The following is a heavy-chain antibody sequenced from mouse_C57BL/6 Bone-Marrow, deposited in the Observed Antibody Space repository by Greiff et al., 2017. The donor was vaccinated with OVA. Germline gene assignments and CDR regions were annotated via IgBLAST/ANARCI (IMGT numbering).Heavy chain of an antibody. D-gene: IGHD1-1*01. CDR1: GYTFTDSY. CDR2: IYPGSGNT. J-gene: IGHJ4*01. V-gene: IGHV1-76*01. CDR3: ARCTTGLYAMDY. Sequence: QVQLQQSGAELVRPGASVKLSCKASGYTFTDSYINWVKQRPGQGLEWIARIYPGSGNTYYNEKFKGKATLTAEKSSSTAYMQLSSLTSEDSAVYFCARCTTGLYAMDYWGQGTSVTVSS.